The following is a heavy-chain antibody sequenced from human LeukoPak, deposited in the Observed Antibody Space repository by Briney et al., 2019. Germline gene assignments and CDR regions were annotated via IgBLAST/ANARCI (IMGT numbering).Heavy chain of an antibody. CDR1: GGSFSGYY. CDR3: ARDRAGVYSYGSGSYYKRADAFDI. D-gene: IGHD3-10*01. Sequence: SETLSLTCAVYGGSFSGYYWSWIHQPPGKGLEWIGEINHSGSTNYNPSLKSRVTISVDTSKNQFSLQLNSVTPEDTAVYYCARDRAGVYSYGSGSYYKRADAFDIWGQGTMVTVSS. V-gene: IGHV4-34*01. CDR2: INHSGST. J-gene: IGHJ3*02.